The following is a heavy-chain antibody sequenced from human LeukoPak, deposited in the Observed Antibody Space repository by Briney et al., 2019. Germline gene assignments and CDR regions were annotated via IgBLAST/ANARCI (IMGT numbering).Heavy chain of an antibody. Sequence: PGRSLRLSCAASGSTFSDYGMQWVRQAPGQGLEWVALISTDGSHKDYADSVKGRFTLSRDNSKNTLYLQMNSLRVEDTAVYYCAKDGTSSWFGEATWGQGTLVTVSS. D-gene: IGHD6-13*01. CDR3: AKDGTSSWFGEAT. J-gene: IGHJ5*02. CDR1: GSTFSDYG. CDR2: ISTDGSHK. V-gene: IGHV3-30*18.